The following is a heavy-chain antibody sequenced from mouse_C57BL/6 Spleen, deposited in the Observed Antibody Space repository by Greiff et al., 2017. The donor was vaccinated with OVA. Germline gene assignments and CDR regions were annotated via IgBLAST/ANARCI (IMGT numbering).Heavy chain of an antibody. V-gene: IGHV1-64*01. J-gene: IGHJ3*01. CDR3: AREESNYGVSWCAY. CDR2: IHPNSGST. D-gene: IGHD2-5*01. CDR1: GYTFTSYW. Sequence: VQLQQPGAELVKPGASVKLSCKASGYTFTSYWMHWVKQRPGQGLEWIGMIHPNSGSTNYNEKFKSKATLTVDKSSSTAYMQLSSLTSEDSAVYYCAREESNYGVSWCAYWGQGTLVTVSA.